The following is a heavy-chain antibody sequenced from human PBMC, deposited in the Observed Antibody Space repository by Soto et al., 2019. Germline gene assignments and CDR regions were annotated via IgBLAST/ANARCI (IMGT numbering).Heavy chain of an antibody. J-gene: IGHJ4*02. CDR2: IWYDGSNK. CDR1: GFTFSSYG. D-gene: IGHD6-6*01. V-gene: IGHV3-33*01. Sequence: PGGSLRLSCAASGFTFSSYGMHWVRQAPGKGLEWVAVIWYDGSNKYYADSVKGRFTISRDNSKNTLYLQMNSLRAEDTAVYYCARDKIRYSSSPEYYFDYWGQGTLVTVSS. CDR3: ARDKIRYSSSPEYYFDY.